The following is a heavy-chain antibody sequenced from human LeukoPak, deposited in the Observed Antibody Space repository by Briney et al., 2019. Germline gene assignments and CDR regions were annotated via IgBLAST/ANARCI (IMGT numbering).Heavy chain of an antibody. V-gene: IGHV1-18*01. J-gene: IGHJ5*02. CDR1: GYTFTSFG. Sequence: ASVTVSCKASGYTFTSFGISWVRQAPGQGLEWMGWISAYNRNTNYAQKLQGRVTMTTDTSTSTAYVELRSLRSDDTAVYYCARLLSGSGFDPWGQGTLVTVSS. CDR2: ISAYNRNT. D-gene: IGHD3-10*01. CDR3: ARLLSGSGFDP.